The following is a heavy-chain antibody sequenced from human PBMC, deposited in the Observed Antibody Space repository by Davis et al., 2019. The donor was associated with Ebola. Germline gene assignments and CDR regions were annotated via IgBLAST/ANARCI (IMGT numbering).Heavy chain of an antibody. V-gene: IGHV4-34*01. D-gene: IGHD1-26*01. CDR3: ARGHTLVGATDFDY. CDR1: GGSFSGYY. J-gene: IGHJ4*02. Sequence: SETLSLTCAVYGGSFSGYYWSWIRQPPGKGLEWIGEINHSGSTNYNPSLKSRVTISVDTSKNQFFLKLSSVTAADTAVYYCARGHTLVGATDFDYWGQGTLVTVSS. CDR2: INHSGST.